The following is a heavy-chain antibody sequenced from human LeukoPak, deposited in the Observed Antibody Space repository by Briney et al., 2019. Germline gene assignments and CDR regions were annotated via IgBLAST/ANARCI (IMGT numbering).Heavy chain of an antibody. CDR2: ISYSGST. Sequence: SETLSLTCTVSSVSISPYSWSWIRQPPGKGLEWIGYISYSGSTYYNPSLKSRITISVDTSKNQFSLKLSSVTAADTAVYYCARSANDDFNWFDPWGQGTLVTVSS. D-gene: IGHD1-1*01. J-gene: IGHJ5*02. V-gene: IGHV4-59*12. CDR3: ARSANDDFNWFDP. CDR1: SVSISPYS.